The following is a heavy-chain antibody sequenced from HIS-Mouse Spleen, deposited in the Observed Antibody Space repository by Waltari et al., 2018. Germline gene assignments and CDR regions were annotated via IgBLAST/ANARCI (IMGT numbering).Heavy chain of an antibody. J-gene: IGHJ3*02. V-gene: IGHV3-30*18. CDR3: AKDRLYDSSGYYFDAFDI. CDR2: ISYDGSNK. CDR1: GFPFRSYG. Sequence: QVQLVESGGGVVQPGRSLRLSCAASGFPFRSYGMHWVRQAPGKGLEWVAVISYDGSNKYYADSVKGRFTISRDNSKNTLYLQMNSLRAEDTAVYYCAKDRLYDSSGYYFDAFDIWGQGTMVTVSS. D-gene: IGHD3-22*01.